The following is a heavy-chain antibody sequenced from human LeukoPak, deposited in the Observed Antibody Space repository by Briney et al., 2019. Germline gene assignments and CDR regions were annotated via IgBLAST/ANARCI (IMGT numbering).Heavy chain of an antibody. Sequence: PGGSLRLSCSASGLTFSSYAMSWVRQAPGKGLEWVSYGGSGGSTYYADSVKGRFTVSRDNSKSTLYLQMNSLTAEDTAVYYCAKMRGQYYHSYYMDAWGKGTTVTVSS. CDR3: AKMRGQYYHSYYMDA. J-gene: IGHJ6*03. CDR2: GGSGGST. V-gene: IGHV3-23*01. CDR1: GLTFSSYA.